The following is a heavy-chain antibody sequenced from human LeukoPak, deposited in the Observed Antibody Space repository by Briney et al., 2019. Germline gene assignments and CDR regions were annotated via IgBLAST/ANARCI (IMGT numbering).Heavy chain of an antibody. V-gene: IGHV3-11*01. CDR2: ISSSGSTI. J-gene: IGHJ6*02. Sequence: GGSLRLSCAASGFTFSDYYMSWIRQAPGKGLEWVSYISSSGSTIYYADSVKGRFTISRDNAKNSLYLQMNSLRAEDTAVYYRASSEYYYYGMDVWGQGTTVTVSS. CDR3: ASSEYYYYGMDV. CDR1: GFTFSDYY.